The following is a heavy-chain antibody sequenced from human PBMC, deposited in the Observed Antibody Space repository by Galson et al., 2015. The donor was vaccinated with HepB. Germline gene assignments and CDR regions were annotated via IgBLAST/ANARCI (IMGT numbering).Heavy chain of an antibody. D-gene: IGHD3-22*01. V-gene: IGHV3-33*06. CDR3: AKLDSSGCS. Sequence: SLRLSCATSGFIFRNYGMHWVRQAPGKGLEWVAVIWYDGRDQKYADSVRGRFTISRDNSRNTLYLQMSSLRVEDTALYHCAKLDSSGCSWGQGTLVTVSS. J-gene: IGHJ4*02. CDR2: IWYDGRDQ. CDR1: GFIFRNYG.